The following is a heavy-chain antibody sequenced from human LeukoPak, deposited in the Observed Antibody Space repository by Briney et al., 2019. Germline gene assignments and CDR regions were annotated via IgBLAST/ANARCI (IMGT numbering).Heavy chain of an antibody. CDR3: ARDLWFGELHFYYYYYMDV. Sequence: SETLSLTCTVSGDSISSGSFYWSWIRQAAGKGLEWIGRVSSSGRTTYNPSLKSRLTISITTSKNQFSLQLNSVTPEDTAVYYCARDLWFGELHFYYYYYMDVWGKGTTVTVSS. J-gene: IGHJ6*03. CDR2: VSSSGRT. D-gene: IGHD3-10*01. V-gene: IGHV4-61*02. CDR1: GDSISSGSFY.